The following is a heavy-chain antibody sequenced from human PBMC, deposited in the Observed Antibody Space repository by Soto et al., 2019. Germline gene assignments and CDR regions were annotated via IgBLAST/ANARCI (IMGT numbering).Heavy chain of an antibody. Sequence: GESRKISCKGSGYSFTSYWIAWVRQMPGKGLECMGIIYPGDSDTRYSPSFEGQVTISADKSINTAYLQWSSLKASDSAMYYCARPFDTSGWYDHWGQGTLVTVSS. V-gene: IGHV5-51*01. CDR3: ARPFDTSGWYDH. J-gene: IGHJ5*02. CDR2: IYPGDSDT. CDR1: GYSFTSYW. D-gene: IGHD1-1*01.